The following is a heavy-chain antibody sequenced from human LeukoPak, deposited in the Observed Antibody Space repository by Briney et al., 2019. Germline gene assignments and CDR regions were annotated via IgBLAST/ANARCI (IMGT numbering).Heavy chain of an antibody. J-gene: IGHJ4*02. CDR2: INPYSGGT. V-gene: IGHV1-2*06. D-gene: IGHD6-19*01. Sequence: ASVKVSCKASGYTFTDYYMHWVRQAPGQGLEWVGRINPYSGGTNYAQKFQGRVTMTRDTSISTAYMELSRLKSDDTAVYYCARDYSSGWYVYWGQGTLVTVSS. CDR1: GYTFTDYY. CDR3: ARDYSSGWYVY.